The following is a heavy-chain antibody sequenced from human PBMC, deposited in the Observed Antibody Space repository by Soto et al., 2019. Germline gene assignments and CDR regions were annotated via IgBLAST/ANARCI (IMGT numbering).Heavy chain of an antibody. J-gene: IGHJ4*02. V-gene: IGHV4-59*01. CDR2: AYYSGST. CDR1: CGSMNSYY. D-gene: IGHD6-19*01. CDR3: ARGGWSIDY. Sequence: SETLSLTCSVSCGSMNSYYWSWVRQPPGKGLEYIGYAYYSGSTYYNSSLESRVTISVDTTKNQFSLKLTSVTAADTAVYYCARGGWSIDYWGQGTLVTVSS.